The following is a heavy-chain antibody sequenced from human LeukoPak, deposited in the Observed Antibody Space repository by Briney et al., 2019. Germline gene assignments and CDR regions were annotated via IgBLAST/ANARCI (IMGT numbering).Heavy chain of an antibody. CDR3: ASRSNSGYEFFDY. V-gene: IGHV5-51*01. CDR2: IYPGDSDT. J-gene: IGHJ4*02. D-gene: IGHD5-12*01. Sequence: GESLKISCKGSGYSFTSYWIGWVRQMPGKGLEWMGIIYPGDSDTRCSPSFQGQVTISADKSISTAYLQWSSLKASDTAMYYCASRSNSGYEFFDYWGQGTLVTVSS. CDR1: GYSFTSYW.